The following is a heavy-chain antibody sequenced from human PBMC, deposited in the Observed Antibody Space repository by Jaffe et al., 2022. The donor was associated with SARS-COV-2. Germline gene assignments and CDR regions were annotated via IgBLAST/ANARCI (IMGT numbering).Heavy chain of an antibody. D-gene: IGHD3-16*01. CDR1: GDSINSDVYY. CDR2: IHYSGVT. CDR3: ARDGGFRFPYVFEY. Sequence: QVQLQESGPGMVKPSQTLSLTCNVSGDSINSDVYYWTWIRQHPGKGLEWIGYIHYSGVTSYNPSLKSRLTLSLDRSKNQFSLSLTSVTAADTAVYYCARDGGFRFPYVFEYWGQGTRVIVSS. V-gene: IGHV4-31*03. J-gene: IGHJ4*02.